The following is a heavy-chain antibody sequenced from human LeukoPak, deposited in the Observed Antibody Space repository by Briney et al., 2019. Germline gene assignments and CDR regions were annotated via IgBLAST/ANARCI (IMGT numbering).Heavy chain of an antibody. J-gene: IGHJ4*02. CDR3: ARVGRSGDYAWGSLRY. D-gene: IGHD3-16*01. CDR1: GFTFSYFS. CDR2: IGSSSNTI. Sequence: VGSLRLSCAASGFTFSYFSRNWVRQAPGKGLEWVSYIGSSSNTIYYADSVKGRFTISRDNAKNSLYLQMNSLIDDDTAEYYCARVGRSGDYAWGSLRYWGQGTLVTVSS. V-gene: IGHV3-48*02.